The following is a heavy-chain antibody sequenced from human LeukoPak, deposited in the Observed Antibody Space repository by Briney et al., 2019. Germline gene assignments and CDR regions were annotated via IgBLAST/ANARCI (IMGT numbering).Heavy chain of an antibody. Sequence: GGSLRLSCAASGFTFSDFYMSWIRQAPGKGLEWVSYISSSGNTKYYADSVKGRFTMSRDNAKNSLYLQMDSLRVEDTAVYYCAKGVATRPLYYFDYWGQGTLVTVSS. V-gene: IGHV3-11*01. CDR1: GFTFSDFY. D-gene: IGHD6-6*01. CDR2: ISSSGNTK. J-gene: IGHJ4*02. CDR3: AKGVATRPLYYFDY.